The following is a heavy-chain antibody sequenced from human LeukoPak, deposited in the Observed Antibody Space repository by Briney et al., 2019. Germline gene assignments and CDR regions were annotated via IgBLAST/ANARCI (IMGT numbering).Heavy chain of an antibody. CDR2: IWSDGNNK. CDR3: AREGDYYDSSGSFAFDI. Sequence: PGGSLRLSCAASGFTFSSYAMHWVRQAPGKGLEWVAIIWSDGNNKYYADSVEGRFTISRDTSKNTLFLQMNSLRSEDTAVYYCAREGDYYDSSGSFAFDIWGQWTMVTVSS. V-gene: IGHV3-30*02. J-gene: IGHJ3*02. D-gene: IGHD3-22*01. CDR1: GFTFSSYA.